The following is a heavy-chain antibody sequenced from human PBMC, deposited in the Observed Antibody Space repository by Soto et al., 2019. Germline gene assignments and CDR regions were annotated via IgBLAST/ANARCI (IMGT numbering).Heavy chain of an antibody. Sequence: GGSLRLSCAASGFTFSSYSMNWVRQAPGKGLEWVSSISSSSSYIYYADSVKGRFTISRDNAKNSLYLQMNSLRAEDTAVYYCARDPRLGATRSHLTYYFDYWGQGTLVTVSS. CDR2: ISSSSSYI. D-gene: IGHD1-26*01. CDR3: ARDPRLGATRSHLTYYFDY. J-gene: IGHJ4*02. V-gene: IGHV3-21*01. CDR1: GFTFSSYS.